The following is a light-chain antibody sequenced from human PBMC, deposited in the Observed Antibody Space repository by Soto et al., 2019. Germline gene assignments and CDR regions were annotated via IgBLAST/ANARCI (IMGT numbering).Light chain of an antibody. CDR1: QSISSW. CDR3: QQYNYFWA. CDR2: DAS. V-gene: IGKV1-5*01. J-gene: IGKJ1*01. Sequence: DIQMTQSPSTVSASVVDIVTITCRASQSISSWLAWYQQKPGKAPKLLIYDASNLESGVPSRFSGGGSGTEFSLTISSLQTDDFATYYCQQYNYFWAFGQGTKVDIK.